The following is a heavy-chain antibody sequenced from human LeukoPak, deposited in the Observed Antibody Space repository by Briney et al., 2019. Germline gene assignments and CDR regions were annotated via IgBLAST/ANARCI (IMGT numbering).Heavy chain of an antibody. D-gene: IGHD6-13*01. V-gene: IGHV1-18*01. CDR1: SYTFTNYA. J-gene: IGHJ4*02. CDR3: ARDTIAPGPYFFDN. CDR2: ISAYNGNT. Sequence: GASVKVSCKASSYTFTNYAFTWVRQAPGQGLEWMGWISAYNGNTNYAQKLQGRVTMTTDTSTSTAYMELRSLISDDTAVYYCARDTIAPGPYFFDNWGQGTLVTVSS.